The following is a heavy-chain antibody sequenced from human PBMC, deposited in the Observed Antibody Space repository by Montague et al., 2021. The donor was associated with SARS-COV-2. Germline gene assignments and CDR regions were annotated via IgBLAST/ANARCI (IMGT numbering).Heavy chain of an antibody. J-gene: IGHJ5*02. D-gene: IGHD3-3*01. CDR1: GGSVSSYY. Sequence: SETLSLTCTVSGGSVSSYYWSWIRQSPGKGLQWLGYIYYSGSTDYNPSLKSRVTMSVDTSKNQLSLRLNLMTAADTAVYFCARAGGFYDYWGGYSSSAGFFDPWGQGILVTVSS. CDR2: IYYSGST. CDR3: ARAGGFYDYWGGYSSSAGFFDP. V-gene: IGHV4-59*02.